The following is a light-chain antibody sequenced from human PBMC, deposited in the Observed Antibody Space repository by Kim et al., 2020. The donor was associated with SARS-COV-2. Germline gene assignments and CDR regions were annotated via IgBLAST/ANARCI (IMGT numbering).Light chain of an antibody. CDR1: VLAKKY. Sequence: SVSPGQTARITCSGDVLAKKYARWFQQKPGQAPVVVIYKDSERPSGIPERFSGSSSGTTVTLTISGAQVDDEADYYCYSAADNNTVFGGGTKLTVL. CDR3: YSAADNNTV. CDR2: KDS. J-gene: IGLJ3*02. V-gene: IGLV3-27*01.